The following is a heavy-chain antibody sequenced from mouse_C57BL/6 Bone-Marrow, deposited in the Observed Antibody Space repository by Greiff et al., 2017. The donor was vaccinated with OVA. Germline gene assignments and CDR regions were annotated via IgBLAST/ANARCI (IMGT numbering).Heavy chain of an antibody. Sequence: QVQLQQPGAELVRPGSSVKLSCKASGYTFTSYWMHWVKQRPIQGLEWIGNIDPSDSETHYNQKFKDKATLTVDKSSSTAYMQLSSLTSEDSAVYYCARRGLRRFSYYAMDYWGQGTSVTVSS. CDR2: IDPSDSET. D-gene: IGHD2-2*01. CDR1: GYTFTSYW. CDR3: ARRGLRRFSYYAMDY. J-gene: IGHJ4*01. V-gene: IGHV1-52*01.